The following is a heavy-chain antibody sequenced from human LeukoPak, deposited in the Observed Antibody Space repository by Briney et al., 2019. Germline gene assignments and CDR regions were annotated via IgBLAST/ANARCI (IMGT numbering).Heavy chain of an antibody. V-gene: IGHV3-23*01. CDR2: ISAGGGT. CDR1: GFTFSNFG. J-gene: IGHJ4*02. CDR3: AKRSSLNYFDS. D-gene: IGHD3-16*01. Sequence: HRGEPLRVSCAASGFTFSNFGMSWVRQAPGNGLEWVSAISAGGGTYYADTVKGRFTISRDNSKNTLYLQMSSLRAEDTAVYYCAKRSSLNYFDSWGQGTLVTVSS.